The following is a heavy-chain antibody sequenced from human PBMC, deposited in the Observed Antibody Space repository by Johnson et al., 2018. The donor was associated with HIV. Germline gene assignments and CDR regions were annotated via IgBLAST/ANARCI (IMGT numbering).Heavy chain of an antibody. D-gene: IGHD1-1*01. CDR2: IWYDGSNK. CDR1: GFTFNNYG. J-gene: IGHJ3*02. V-gene: IGHV3-33*01. Sequence: QVQLVESGGGVVQPGGSQRLSCAASGFTFNNYGMPWVRQATGKGLEWVAFIWYDGSNKSYADSVTGRFTISRDNSKNTLYLQMNSLRAEDTAVYYCARQLGHWGAFDIWGQGTMVTVSS. CDR3: ARQLGHWGAFDI.